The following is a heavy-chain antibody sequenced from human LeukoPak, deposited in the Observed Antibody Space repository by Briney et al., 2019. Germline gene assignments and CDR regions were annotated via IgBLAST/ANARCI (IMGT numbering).Heavy chain of an antibody. CDR3: ARVRATVINDGFDI. CDR2: MNSDGSSI. D-gene: IGHD3-10*01. J-gene: IGHJ3*02. CDR1: GFTFSSYW. Sequence: GGSQRLSCAASGFTFSSYWMHWVRQVPGRGLVWVSRMNSDGSSITYADAVQGRFSISRDNAKNTLYLQMNSLRAEDTAVYYCARVRATVINDGFDIWGQGTMVTVSS. V-gene: IGHV3-74*01.